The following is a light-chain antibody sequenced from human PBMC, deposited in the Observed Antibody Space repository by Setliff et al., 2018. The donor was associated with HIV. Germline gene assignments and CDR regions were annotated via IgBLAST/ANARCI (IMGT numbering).Light chain of an antibody. CDR1: SSDVGSYNL. Sequence: QSVLTQPASVSGSPGQSITISCTGTSSDVGSYNLVSWYQHHPGKAPKVIIYEVNKRPSGVSNRFSGSKSGTTASLTISGLQAEDEADYYCCSYASSSTFYVFGTGTKFTVL. CDR3: CSYASSSTFYV. V-gene: IGLV2-23*02. J-gene: IGLJ1*01. CDR2: EVN.